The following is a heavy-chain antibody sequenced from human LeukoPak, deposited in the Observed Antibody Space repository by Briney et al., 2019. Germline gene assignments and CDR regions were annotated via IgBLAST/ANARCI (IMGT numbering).Heavy chain of an antibody. CDR3: ARVNSGYD. J-gene: IGHJ4*02. V-gene: IGHV3-9*01. CDR2: ISWNSGSI. Sequence: GGSLRLSCAASGFTFDDYAMHWVRQAPGKGLEWVSGISWNSGSIGYADSVKGRFTISRDNSKNTLYLQMNSLRAEDTAVYYCARVNSGYDWGQGTLVTVSS. D-gene: IGHD5-12*01. CDR1: GFTFDDYA.